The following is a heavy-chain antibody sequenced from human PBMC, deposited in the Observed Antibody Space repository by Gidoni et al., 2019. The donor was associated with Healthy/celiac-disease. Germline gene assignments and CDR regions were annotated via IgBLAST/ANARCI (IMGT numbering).Heavy chain of an antibody. CDR2: ISGSGGST. CDR1: GFTFSSYA. J-gene: IGHJ4*02. V-gene: IGHV3-23*01. D-gene: IGHD2-15*01. Sequence: EVQLLESGGGLVQPGGSVRVSCAASGFTFSSYAMSWVRQAPGKGLEWVSAISGSGGSTYYADSVKGRFTISRDNSKNTLYLQMNSLRAEDTAVYYCAKVMRDVVVVAASDYWGQGTLVTVSS. CDR3: AKVMRDVVVVAASDY.